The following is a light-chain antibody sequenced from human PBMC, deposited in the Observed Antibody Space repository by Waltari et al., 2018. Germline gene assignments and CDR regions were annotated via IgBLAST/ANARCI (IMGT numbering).Light chain of an antibody. CDR2: EDS. J-gene: IGLJ7*01. CDR3: GTWDSSLSGAV. V-gene: IGLV1-51*02. Sequence: QPVFMHPPSMSAAPGQRDPTSCSGGRPHIRNGYVSLYRQFPGTAPTLLIYEDSERPSGIPGRFSGSKSGTSATLDITGRQAWDEADYYCGTWDSSLSGAVFGGGTHLTVL. CDR1: RPHIRNGY.